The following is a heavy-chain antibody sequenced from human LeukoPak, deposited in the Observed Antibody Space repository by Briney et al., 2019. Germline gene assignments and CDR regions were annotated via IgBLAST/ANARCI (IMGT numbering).Heavy chain of an antibody. CDR2: IKQDGSEK. CDR1: GFTFSHYW. J-gene: IGHJ4*02. Sequence: PGGSLRLSCAAPGFTFSHYWMSWVRQAPGKGLEWVANIKQDGSEKYYVDSVKGRFSISRDNAQNSLYLQMNSLRAEDTAMYYCARARWVNGLYYFDYWGRGTLVTVSS. CDR3: ARARWVNGLYYFDY. V-gene: IGHV3-7*01. D-gene: IGHD2-8*01.